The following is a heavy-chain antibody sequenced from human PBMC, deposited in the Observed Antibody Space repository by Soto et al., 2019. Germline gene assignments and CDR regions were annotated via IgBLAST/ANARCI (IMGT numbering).Heavy chain of an antibody. CDR3: ASVVSDILTGYSYDYYGMDV. Sequence: GASVKVSCKASGYTFTSYAMHWVRQAPGQRLEWMGWINAGNGNTKYSQKFQGRVTITRDTSASTAYMELSSLRSEDTAVYYCASVVSDILTGYSYDYYGMDVWGQGTTVTVSS. J-gene: IGHJ6*02. CDR1: GYTFTSYA. D-gene: IGHD3-9*01. CDR2: INAGNGNT. V-gene: IGHV1-3*01.